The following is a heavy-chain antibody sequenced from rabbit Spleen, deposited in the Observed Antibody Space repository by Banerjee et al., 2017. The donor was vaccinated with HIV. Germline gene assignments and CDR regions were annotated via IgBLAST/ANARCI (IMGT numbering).Heavy chain of an antibody. Sequence: QEQLEESGGGLVTPGGTLTLTCTASGFTISSYGVSWVRQSPGKGLEWIGNIDPVFGSASSASWENGRFTISSHNAQNTLYLQLNSLTAADTASYFCVRGSYYTYGYAGYAYATSAFDPWAQAPSSPS. CDR2: IDPVFGSA. D-gene: IGHD6-1*01. J-gene: IGHJ2*01. CDR3: VRGSYYTYGYAGYAYATSAFDP. V-gene: IGHV1S36*01. CDR1: GFTISSYG.